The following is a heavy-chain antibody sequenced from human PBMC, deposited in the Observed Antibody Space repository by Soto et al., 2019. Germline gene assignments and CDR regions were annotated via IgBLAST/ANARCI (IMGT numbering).Heavy chain of an antibody. CDR2: IQSGGTT. V-gene: IGHV3-66*01. CDR1: GFTVSSKY. D-gene: IGHD2-15*01. CDR3: ARDDVLCDGGRCYGIPLDV. Sequence: EVQLVESGGGLVQPGGSLRLSCAASGFTVSSKYMTWVRQAPGKGLEWVSLIQSGGTTYYADSVKGRFTIYRDTSENTLHLQMDSLRVEDTAVYYCARDDVLCDGGRCYGIPLDVLGKGTTVTVSS. J-gene: IGHJ6*04.